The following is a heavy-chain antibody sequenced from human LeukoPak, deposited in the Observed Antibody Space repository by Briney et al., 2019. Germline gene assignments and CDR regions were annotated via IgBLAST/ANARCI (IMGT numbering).Heavy chain of an antibody. Sequence: SETLSLTCTVSGGSISSYYWSWIRQPPGKGLEWIGHIYGSGSTNYNPSLKSRVTLSVDTSKNQFSLKLSSVTAADTAVYYCGREGNSGTQPNWFDPLGPGNPGHRLL. CDR1: GGSISSYY. V-gene: IGHV4-59*01. J-gene: IGHJ5*02. CDR3: GREGNSGTQPNWFDP. D-gene: IGHD1-1*01. CDR2: IYGSGST.